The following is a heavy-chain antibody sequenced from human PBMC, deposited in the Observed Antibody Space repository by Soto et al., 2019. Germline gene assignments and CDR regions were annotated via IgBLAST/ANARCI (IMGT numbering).Heavy chain of an antibody. CDR3: AKVHPRGVCGDV. CDR2: ISYDGSNK. V-gene: IGHV3-30*18. J-gene: IGHJ6*02. CDR1: GFTFSSYG. Sequence: GGSLRLSCAASGFTFSSYGMHWVRQAPGKGLEWVAVISYDGSNKYYADSVKGRFTISRDNSKNTLYLQMNSLRAEDTAVYYCAKVHPRGVCGDVWGQGTTVTVS. D-gene: IGHD3-3*01.